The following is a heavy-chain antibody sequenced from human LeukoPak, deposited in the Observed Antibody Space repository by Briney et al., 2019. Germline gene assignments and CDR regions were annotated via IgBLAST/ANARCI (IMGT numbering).Heavy chain of an antibody. V-gene: IGHV3-23*01. CDR1: GSTFSSSA. CDR2: ISGYDGRT. CDR3: AKGGQWLPPDY. D-gene: IGHD6-19*01. J-gene: IGHJ4*02. Sequence: GGSLRLSCAASGSTFSSSAMSWVRQAPGKGLEWVSAISGYDGRTYYADSVKGRFTISRDNSKNTLYLQMTSLRAEDTAGYYCAKGGQWLPPDYWGQGTLVTVSS.